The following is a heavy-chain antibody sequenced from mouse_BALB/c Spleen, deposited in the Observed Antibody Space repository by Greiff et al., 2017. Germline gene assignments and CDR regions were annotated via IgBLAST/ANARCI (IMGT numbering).Heavy chain of an antibody. Sequence: EVQLQESGGDLVKPGGSLKLSCAASGFTFSSYGMSWVRQTPDKRLEWVATISSGGSYTYYPDSVKGRFTISRDNAKNTLYLQMSSLKSEDTAMYYCARQGGYYGSSYSFDYWGQGTTLTVSS. CDR2: ISSGGSYT. V-gene: IGHV5-6*01. J-gene: IGHJ2*01. D-gene: IGHD1-1*01. CDR3: ARQGGYYGSSYSFDY. CDR1: GFTFSSYG.